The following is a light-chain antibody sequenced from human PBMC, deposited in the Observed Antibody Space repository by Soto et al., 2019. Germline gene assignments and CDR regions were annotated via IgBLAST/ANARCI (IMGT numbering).Light chain of an antibody. Sequence: QSVLTQPASVSGSPGQSITISCTGTSSDVGGYNYVSWYQQHPGKAPKLMIYDVSYRPSGVSNRFSGSKSGDTASLTISGLQAEDEADYYRSSYTGSTSYVFGTGTKVTVL. J-gene: IGLJ1*01. CDR1: SSDVGGYNY. CDR3: SSYTGSTSYV. CDR2: DVS. V-gene: IGLV2-14*01.